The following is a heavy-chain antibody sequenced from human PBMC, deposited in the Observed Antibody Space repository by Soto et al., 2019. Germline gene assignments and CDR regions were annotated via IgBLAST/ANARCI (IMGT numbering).Heavy chain of an antibody. CDR2: ISYHGTNK. J-gene: IGHJ6*02. V-gene: IGHV3-30*18. Sequence: QVQLVESGGGEVQPGRSLTISCAASGFTFSTYGMHWVRRTPGKGLEWGAVISYHGTNKFYSDSVKGRFTISRDNFKNTLTLQMNSLRADDTAVYSCAKDLQSYGDYDYYCYGMDVWGLGTRVTVSS. CDR3: AKDLQSYGDYDYYCYGMDV. CDR1: GFTFSTYG. D-gene: IGHD4-17*01.